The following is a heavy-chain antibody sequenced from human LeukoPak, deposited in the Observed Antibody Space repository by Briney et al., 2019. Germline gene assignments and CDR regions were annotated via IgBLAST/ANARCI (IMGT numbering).Heavy chain of an antibody. Sequence: SATLSLTCTVSGYSISSGYYWGWIRQPPGKGLEWIGSIYHSGSTYYNPSLKSRVTISVDTSKNQFSLKLSSVTAADTAVYYCARDTTMVRGERGTEKDYWGQGTLVTVSS. CDR3: ARDTTMVRGERGTEKDY. D-gene: IGHD3-10*01. V-gene: IGHV4-38-2*02. CDR2: IYHSGST. CDR1: GYSISSGYY. J-gene: IGHJ4*02.